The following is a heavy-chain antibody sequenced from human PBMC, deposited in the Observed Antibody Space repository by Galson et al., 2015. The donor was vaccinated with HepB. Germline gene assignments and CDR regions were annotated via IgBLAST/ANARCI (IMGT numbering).Heavy chain of an antibody. Sequence: SLRLSCAASGFTFSSYAMHWVRQAPGKGLEWVAVISYDGSNKYYADSVKGRFTISRDNSKNTLYLQMNSLRAEDTAVYYCAKDAGYCSSTSCYWLEYYYYYYYMDVWGKGTTVTVSS. CDR2: ISYDGSNK. D-gene: IGHD2-2*01. CDR3: AKDAGYCSSTSCYWLEYYYYYYYMDV. CDR1: GFTFSSYA. J-gene: IGHJ6*03. V-gene: IGHV3-30*04.